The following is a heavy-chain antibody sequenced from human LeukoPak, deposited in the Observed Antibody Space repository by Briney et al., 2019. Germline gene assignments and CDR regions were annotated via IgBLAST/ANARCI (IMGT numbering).Heavy chain of an antibody. V-gene: IGHV4-34*01. D-gene: IGHD5-18*01. Sequence: SETLSLTCAVYGGSFSGYYWSWIRQPPGKGLEWIGEINHSGSTNYNPSLKSRVTISVDTSKNQFPLKLSSVTAADTAVYYCARGQSRGYSYGYRSGAFDIWGQGTMVTVSS. J-gene: IGHJ3*02. CDR2: INHSGST. CDR1: GGSFSGYY. CDR3: ARGQSRGYSYGYRSGAFDI.